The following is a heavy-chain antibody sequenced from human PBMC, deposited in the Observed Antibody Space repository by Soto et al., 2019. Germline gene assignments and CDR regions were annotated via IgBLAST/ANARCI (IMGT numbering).Heavy chain of an antibody. CDR1: GFTFSSYG. CDR2: IWYDGSNK. D-gene: IGHD4-4*01. CDR3: ARVLRRLQVAI. V-gene: IGHV3-33*01. J-gene: IGHJ3*02. Sequence: GGSLRLSCAASGFTFSSYGMHWVRQAPGKGLEWVAVIWYDGSNKYYADSVKGQFTISRDNSKNTLYLQMNSLRAEDTAVYYCARVLRRLQVAIWGQGTMVTVSS.